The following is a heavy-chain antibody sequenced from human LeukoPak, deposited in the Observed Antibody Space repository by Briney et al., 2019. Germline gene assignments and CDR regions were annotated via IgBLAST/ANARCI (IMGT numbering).Heavy chain of an antibody. CDR2: ISGSGGST. D-gene: IGHD3-16*01. J-gene: IGHJ4*02. CDR3: AKTNDYGRLGYYFDY. CDR1: GFTFSSYA. Sequence: PGGSLRLSCAASGFTFSSYAMSWVRQAPGKGLEWVSAISGSGGSTYYADSVKGRFTISRDNSKNTLYLQMNSLRAEDTAVYYCAKTNDYGRLGYYFDYWGQGTLVTVSS. V-gene: IGHV3-23*01.